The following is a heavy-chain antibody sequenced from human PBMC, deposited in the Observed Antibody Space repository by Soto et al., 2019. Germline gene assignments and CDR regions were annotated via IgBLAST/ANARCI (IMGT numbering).Heavy chain of an antibody. V-gene: IGHV4-34*01. D-gene: IGHD7-27*01. CDR3: ARLKLGIRRLEAASFDY. CDR2: INHSGST. J-gene: IGHJ4*02. Sequence: PSAPLSVTRPVYEESISGYYSGWSRQPPGKGLEWIGEINHSGSTNYNPSLKSRVTISVDTSKNQFSLKLSSVTAADTAVYYCARLKLGIRRLEAASFDYWGQGTLVTVS. CDR1: EESISGYY.